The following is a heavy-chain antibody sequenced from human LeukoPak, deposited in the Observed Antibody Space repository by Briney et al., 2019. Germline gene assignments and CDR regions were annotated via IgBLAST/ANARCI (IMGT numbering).Heavy chain of an antibody. J-gene: IGHJ6*03. CDR3: ARGCHVGGITMVRVPLYYYYMDV. V-gene: IGHV4-34*01. Sequence: SETLSLTCAVYGGSFSGYYWSWIREPPGKGLEWIGEINHSGSTNYNPSLKSRVTISVETSKNQFSLKLSSVTAADTAVYYCARGCHVGGITMVRVPLYYYYMDVWGKGTTVTVSS. CDR2: INHSGST. CDR1: GGSFSGYY. D-gene: IGHD3-10*01.